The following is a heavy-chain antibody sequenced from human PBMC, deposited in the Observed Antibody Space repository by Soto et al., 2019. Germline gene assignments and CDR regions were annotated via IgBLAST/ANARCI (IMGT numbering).Heavy chain of an antibody. CDR1: GGSISSGGYY. D-gene: IGHD1-26*01. J-gene: IGHJ4*02. Sequence: QVQLQESGPGLVKPSQTLSLTCTVSGGSISSGGYYWSWIRQHPGKGLEWIGYIYYSGGTYYNPSLTSRGTISVDTSKNQLSLKLSSVTAADTAVYYCARDGGSWGLGFDYWGQGTLVTVSS. CDR3: ARDGGSWGLGFDY. V-gene: IGHV4-31*03. CDR2: IYYSGGT.